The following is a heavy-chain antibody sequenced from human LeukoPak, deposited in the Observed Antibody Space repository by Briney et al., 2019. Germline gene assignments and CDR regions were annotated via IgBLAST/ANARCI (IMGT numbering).Heavy chain of an antibody. CDR1: GYTFTSYA. CDR3: ARDLPPPASSWYPRYYYYMDV. Sequence: ASVKVSCKASGYTFTSYAMNWVRQAPGQGLEWMGWINTNTGNPTYAQGFTGRFVFSLDTSVSTAYLQISSLKAEDTAVYYCARDLPPPASSWYPRYYYYMDVWGKGTTVTVSS. CDR2: INTNTGNP. D-gene: IGHD6-13*01. J-gene: IGHJ6*03. V-gene: IGHV7-4-1*02.